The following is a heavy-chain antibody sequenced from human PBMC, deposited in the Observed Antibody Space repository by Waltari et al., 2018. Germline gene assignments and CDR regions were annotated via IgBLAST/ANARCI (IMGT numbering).Heavy chain of an antibody. CDR3: ARDPGPIVGAPDY. CDR2: INPKNGDT. CDR1: GYSFPASH. V-gene: IGHV1-2*02. D-gene: IGHD1-26*01. J-gene: IGHJ4*02. Sequence: QVQLVQSGPEVKKPGASVKASCPASGYSFPASHLHGVRQTPGQGLEWLGWINPKNGDTGYAQNFLGRVTMTRDTSINTVYMDLSGLRSDDTAVFYCARDPGPIVGAPDYWGQGTLVTVSS.